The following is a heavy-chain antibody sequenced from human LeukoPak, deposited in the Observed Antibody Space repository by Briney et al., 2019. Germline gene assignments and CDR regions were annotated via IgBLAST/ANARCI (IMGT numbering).Heavy chain of an antibody. CDR1: GFSFSTYT. V-gene: IGHV3-30-3*01. CDR2: IQHDGSRT. J-gene: IGHJ4*02. Sequence: GRSLRLSCAASGFSFSTYTMNWVRQAPGKGLERVAGIQHDGSRTYYADSVKGRFTISRDNAKNSLYLQMNSLRAEDTAVYYCARDSHSYGYLDYWGQGTLVTVSS. D-gene: IGHD5-18*01. CDR3: ARDSHSYGYLDY.